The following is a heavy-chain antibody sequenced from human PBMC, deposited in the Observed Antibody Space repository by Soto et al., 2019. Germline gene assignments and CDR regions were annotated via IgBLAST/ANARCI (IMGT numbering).Heavy chain of an antibody. CDR1: AGSITTSY. J-gene: IGHJ5*02. Sequence: ASETLSLTCTVSAGSITTSYWSWIRQPLGKALEWIGYISYRGSTNYNPSLKSRLTISIDTSKSQISLKLTSMTTADTAVYYCASSGIVGRQVNTWFDPWGPGTLVTVSS. V-gene: IGHV4-59*01. CDR2: ISYRGST. D-gene: IGHD6-6*01. CDR3: ASSGIVGRQVNTWFDP.